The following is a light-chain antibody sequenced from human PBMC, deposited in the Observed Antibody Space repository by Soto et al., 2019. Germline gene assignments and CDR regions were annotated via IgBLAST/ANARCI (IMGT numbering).Light chain of an antibody. J-gene: IGKJ5*01. CDR3: QQYGGTPPIT. Sequence: IVLTQSTGTLSLSPGERATLSCMASQKISSRYLAWYLQKPGQAPRFLIYGASSRATGIPDRFSGSGSGTDFTLTISRLEPEDFAVYYCQQYGGTPPITFGQGTRLEIK. V-gene: IGKV3-20*01. CDR1: QKISSRY. CDR2: GAS.